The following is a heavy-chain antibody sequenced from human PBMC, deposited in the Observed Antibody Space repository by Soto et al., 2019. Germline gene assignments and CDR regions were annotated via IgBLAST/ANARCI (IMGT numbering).Heavy chain of an antibody. CDR3: ARDRDYGGNSRGYYYYYGMDV. Sequence: ASVKVSCKASGGTFSSYAISWVRQAPGQGLEWMGGIIPIFGTANYAQKLQGRVTITADESTSTAYMELSRLRSEDTAVYYCARDRDYGGNSRGYYYYYGMDVWGQGTTVTVSS. CDR2: IIPIFGTA. CDR1: GGTFSSYA. J-gene: IGHJ6*02. D-gene: IGHD4-17*01. V-gene: IGHV1-69*13.